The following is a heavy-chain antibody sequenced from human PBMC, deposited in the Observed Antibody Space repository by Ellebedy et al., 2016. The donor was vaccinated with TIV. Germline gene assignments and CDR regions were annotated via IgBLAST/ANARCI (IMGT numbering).Heavy chain of an antibody. CDR3: ARRSTDFAFDS. CDR1: GFTVTGSP. Sequence: GESLKISCAAFGFTVTGSPMNWVRQAPGKGLEWVSIISANGGTTYYADSVKGRFTISRDNSKNTLFLQMSSLRAEDTAVYFCARRSTDFAFDSWGQGTLVTVSS. J-gene: IGHJ4*02. D-gene: IGHD3/OR15-3a*01. CDR2: ISANGGTT. V-gene: IGHV3-23*01.